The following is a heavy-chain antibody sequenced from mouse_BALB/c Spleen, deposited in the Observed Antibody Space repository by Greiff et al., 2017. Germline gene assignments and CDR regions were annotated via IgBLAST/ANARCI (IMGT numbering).Heavy chain of an antibody. V-gene: IGHV5-17*02. CDR1: GFTFSSFG. Sequence: EVKVEESGGGLVQPGGSRKLSCAASGFTFSSFGMHWVRQAPEKGLEWVAYISSGSSTIYYADTVKGRFTISRDNPKNTLFLQMTSLRSEDTAMYYCARGYPDYWGQGTTLTVSS. CDR2: ISSGSSTI. CDR3: ARGYPDY. D-gene: IGHD2-14*01. J-gene: IGHJ2*01.